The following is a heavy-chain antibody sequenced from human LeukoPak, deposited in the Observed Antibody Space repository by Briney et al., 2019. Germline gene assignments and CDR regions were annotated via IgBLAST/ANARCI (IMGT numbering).Heavy chain of an antibody. J-gene: IGHJ4*02. V-gene: IGHV4-34*01. CDR2: INHSGST. Sequence: SETLSLTCAVYGGSFSGYYWSWIRQPPGKGLEWIGEINHSGSTNYNPSLKSRVTISVDTSKNQFSLKLSSVTAADTAVYYCARGRDGYNLGFDYWGQGTLVTVSS. CDR3: ARGRDGYNLGFDY. CDR1: GGSFSGYY. D-gene: IGHD5-24*01.